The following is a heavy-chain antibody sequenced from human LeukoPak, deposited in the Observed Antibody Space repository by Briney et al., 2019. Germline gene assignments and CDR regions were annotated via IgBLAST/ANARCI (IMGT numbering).Heavy chain of an antibody. D-gene: IGHD1-1*01. V-gene: IGHV3-11*04. CDR1: GFTFSDYY. CDR2: TSSSGSTL. J-gene: IGHJ4*02. Sequence: GGSLRLSCAASGFTFSDYYMSWIRQAPGKGLEWVSYTSSSGSTLYYADSVKGRSTISRDSAKNSLYLQMNSLRAEDTAVYYCARETSGTVDYWGQGTLVTVSS. CDR3: ARETSGTVDY.